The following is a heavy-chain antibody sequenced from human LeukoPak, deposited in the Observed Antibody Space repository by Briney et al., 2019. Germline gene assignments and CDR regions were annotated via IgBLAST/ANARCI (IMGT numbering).Heavy chain of an antibody. D-gene: IGHD1-26*01. V-gene: IGHV4-39*01. CDR1: GGSLSSSSYY. Sequence: SETLSLTCTVSGGSLSSSSYYWGWIRQPPGKGLEWIGSIYYSGSTYYNPSLKSRVTISVDTSKNQFSLKLSSVTAADTAVYYCARRGSYYLEGHYWGQGTLVTVSS. CDR3: ARRGSYYLEGHY. CDR2: IYYSGST. J-gene: IGHJ4*02.